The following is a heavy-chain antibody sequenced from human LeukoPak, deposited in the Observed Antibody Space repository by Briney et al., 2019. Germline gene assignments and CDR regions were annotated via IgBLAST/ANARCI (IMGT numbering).Heavy chain of an antibody. D-gene: IGHD3-9*01. CDR1: GFTFSSYG. CDR3: AKGLTRRYLDY. CDR2: IWYDGSNK. Sequence: PGGSLRLSCAASGFTFSSYGMHWVRQAPGKGLEWVAVIWYDGSNKYYRDSIKGRFTISRDNSKNTLHLQINSLRAEDTAVYYCAKGLTRRYLDYWGQGTLVTVSS. J-gene: IGHJ4*02. V-gene: IGHV3-33*06.